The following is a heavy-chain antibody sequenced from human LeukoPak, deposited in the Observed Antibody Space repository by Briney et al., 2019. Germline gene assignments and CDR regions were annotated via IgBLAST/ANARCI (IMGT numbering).Heavy chain of an antibody. CDR2: INPDSGDT. CDR3: ARDILEDAVAASTFDS. Sequence: AAVTVSSKTSGYTFTDYFMHWVRQAPGQGLEWMRWINPDSGDTNYAQKFQGSVAMTRDTSISTAYMEVSRLRYDDTAVYYCARDILEDAVAASTFDSWRQGTLDTVSS. J-gene: IGHJ4*02. V-gene: IGHV1-2*02. D-gene: IGHD6-19*01. CDR1: GYTFTDYF.